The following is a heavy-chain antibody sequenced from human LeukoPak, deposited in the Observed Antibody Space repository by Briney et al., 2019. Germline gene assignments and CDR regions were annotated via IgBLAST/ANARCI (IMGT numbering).Heavy chain of an antibody. CDR2: LYRGGLT. V-gene: IGHV3-66*02. J-gene: IGHJ4*02. CDR3: ASGDCSNGICPDF. D-gene: IGHD2-8*01. Sequence: TGGSLRLSCAASKFSGTSNYMSWVRQAPGKGLDWVSVLYRGGLTYYAGPVQGRFTISIDTSKNILYLQMNYLLPEDTAIYYCASGDCSNGICPDFWGQGILVTVSS. CDR1: KFSGTSNY.